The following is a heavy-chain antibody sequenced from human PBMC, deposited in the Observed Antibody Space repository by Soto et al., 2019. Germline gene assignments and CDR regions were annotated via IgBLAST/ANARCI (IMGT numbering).Heavy chain of an antibody. Sequence: SETLSLTCIVSNFSISSGYYWGWIRQSPGKGLEWIATIYHTGHTYYNPSLKSRVTISVDTSENHFSLKLSSVTAADTAFYYCARVIWEFSLPGSVDFDFWGQGTLVTVFS. V-gene: IGHV4-38-2*02. CDR3: ARVIWEFSLPGSVDFDF. J-gene: IGHJ4*02. CDR2: IYHTGHT. CDR1: NFSISSGYY. D-gene: IGHD3-10*01.